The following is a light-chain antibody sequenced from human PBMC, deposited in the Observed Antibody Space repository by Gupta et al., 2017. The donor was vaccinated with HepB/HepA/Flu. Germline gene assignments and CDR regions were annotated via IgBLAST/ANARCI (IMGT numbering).Light chain of an antibody. CDR1: SSDVGGYNY. V-gene: IGLV2-14*01. J-gene: IGLJ3*02. Sequence: QSALTQPASVSGSPGQSITISCTGTSSDVGGYNYVSWYQQLPGKAPKLMIYDVSNRPAGVTNRFSGTKSGNTASLTIAGHQAEDEADYYCSSNTSSSTLWVFGGGTKLTVL. CDR2: DVS. CDR3: SSNTSSSTLWV.